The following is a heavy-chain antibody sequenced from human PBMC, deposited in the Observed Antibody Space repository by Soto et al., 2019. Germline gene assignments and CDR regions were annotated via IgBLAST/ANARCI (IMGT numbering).Heavy chain of an antibody. V-gene: IGHV3-7*01. CDR1: GFTFSSYW. D-gene: IGHD3-3*01. CDR2: IKQDGSEK. J-gene: IGHJ4*02. Sequence: GGSLRLSCAASGFTFSSYWMSWVRQAPGKGLEWVANIKQDGSEKYYVDSVKGRFTISRDNAKNSLYLQMNSLRAEDTAVYYCARDRPAGYDFWSGYYIFDYWGQGTLVTVSS. CDR3: ARDRPAGYDFWSGYYIFDY.